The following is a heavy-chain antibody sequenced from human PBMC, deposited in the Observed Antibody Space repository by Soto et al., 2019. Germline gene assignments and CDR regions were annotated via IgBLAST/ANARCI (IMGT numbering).Heavy chain of an antibody. CDR3: ALLYCSGGSCYTDAFDI. CDR1: GFTFSSYG. CDR2: IWYDGSNK. D-gene: IGHD2-15*01. V-gene: IGHV3-33*01. Sequence: GGSLRLSCAASGFTFSSYGMHWVRQAPGKGLEWVAVIWYDGSNKYYADSVKGRFTISRDNSKNTLYLQMNSLRAEDTAVYYCALLYCSGGSCYTDAFDIWGQGTMVTVSS. J-gene: IGHJ3*02.